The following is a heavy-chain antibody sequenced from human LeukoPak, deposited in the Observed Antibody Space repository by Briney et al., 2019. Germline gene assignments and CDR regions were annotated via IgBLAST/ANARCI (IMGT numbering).Heavy chain of an antibody. J-gene: IGHJ4*02. Sequence: GASVKVSCKASGYTFTGYYMHWVRQAPGQGLEWMGWISAYNGNTNYAQKLQGRVTMTTDTSTSTAYMELRSLRSDDTAVYYCARDKHTYYFDYWGQGTLVTVSS. CDR2: ISAYNGNT. CDR3: ARDKHTYYFDY. CDR1: GYTFTGYY. V-gene: IGHV1-18*04.